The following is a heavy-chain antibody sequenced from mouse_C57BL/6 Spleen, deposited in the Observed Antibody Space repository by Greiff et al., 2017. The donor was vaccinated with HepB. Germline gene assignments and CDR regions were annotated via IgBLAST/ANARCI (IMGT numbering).Heavy chain of an antibody. CDR2: ISNGGGST. CDR1: GFTFSDYY. Sequence: DVHLVESGGGLVQPGGSLKLSCAASGFTFSDYYMYWVRQTPEKRLEWVAYISNGGGSTYYPDTVKGRFTISRDNAKNTLYLQMSRLKSEDTAMYYCARQGYYDYGWFAYWGQGTLVTVSA. CDR3: ARQGYYDYGWFAY. D-gene: IGHD2-4*01. V-gene: IGHV5-12*01. J-gene: IGHJ3*01.